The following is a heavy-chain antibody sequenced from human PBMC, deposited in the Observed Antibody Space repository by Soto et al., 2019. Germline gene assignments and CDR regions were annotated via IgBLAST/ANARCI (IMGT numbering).Heavy chain of an antibody. J-gene: IGHJ4*02. CDR2: FDPEDGET. CDR1: GYTLTELS. D-gene: IGHD3-9*01. CDR3: ATVLRYFDRSPYFDY. Sequence: ASVKVSCKGSGYTLTELSMHWVRQAPGKGLEWMGGFDPEDGETIYAQKFQGRVTMTEDTSTDTAYMELSSLRSEDTAVYYCATVLRYFDRSPYFDYWGQGTLVTVSS. V-gene: IGHV1-24*01.